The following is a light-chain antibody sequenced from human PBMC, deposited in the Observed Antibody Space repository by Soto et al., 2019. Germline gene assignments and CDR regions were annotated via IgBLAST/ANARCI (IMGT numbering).Light chain of an antibody. Sequence: QSALAQSPSASGTPGQRVTISCSGSSSNIGNNAVNWYQHLPGTAPKLLVYSHNQRPSGVSDRFSGAQSGTSASLAISGLQSEDEADYYCATWDDSLNGYVFGPGTKATV. CDR3: ATWDDSLNGYV. CDR2: SHN. CDR1: SSNIGNNA. V-gene: IGLV1-44*01. J-gene: IGLJ1*01.